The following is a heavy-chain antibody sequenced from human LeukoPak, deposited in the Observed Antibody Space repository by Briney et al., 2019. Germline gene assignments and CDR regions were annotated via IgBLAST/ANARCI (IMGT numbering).Heavy chain of an antibody. V-gene: IGHV1-46*01. Sequence: ASVKVSCKASGYTFTSYYMHWVRQAPGQGLEWMGIINPSGGSTSYAQKFQSRVTMTRDTSTSTVYMELSSLRSEDTAVYYCARDFYCGGDCYSYYFDYWGQGTLVTVSS. CDR2: INPSGGST. J-gene: IGHJ4*02. CDR3: ARDFYCGGDCYSYYFDY. D-gene: IGHD2-21*02. CDR1: GYTFTSYY.